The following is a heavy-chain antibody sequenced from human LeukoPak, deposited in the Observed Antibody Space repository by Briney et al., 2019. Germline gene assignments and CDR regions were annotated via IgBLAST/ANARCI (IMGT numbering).Heavy chain of an antibody. J-gene: IGHJ3*01. CDR2: TYYTSKWNT. V-gene: IGHV6-1*01. D-gene: IGHD6-25*01. CDR1: GDSGSTSGVA. Sequence: SQTLSLTRAISGDSGSTSGVAWNWVRQSPSRGLEWLGRTYYTSKWNTDYAVSVKSRIVVNPDTSKNQFSLQLNSVTSEDTAVYYCARGRASAFDVWGQGTMVTVSS. CDR3: ARGRASAFDV.